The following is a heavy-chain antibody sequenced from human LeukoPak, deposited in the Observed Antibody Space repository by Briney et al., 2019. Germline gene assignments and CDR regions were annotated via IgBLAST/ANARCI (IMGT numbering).Heavy chain of an antibody. D-gene: IGHD3-10*01. CDR3: AKDRTDWFYYGSGTTFDY. J-gene: IGHJ4*02. Sequence: GGSLRLSCTASGFTFGDYAMSWVRQAPGKGLEWVGFIRSKAYGGTTEYAASVKGRFTISRDDSKSIAYLQMNSLRAEDTAVYYCAKDRTDWFYYGSGTTFDYWGQGTLVTVSS. CDR1: GFTFGDYA. V-gene: IGHV3-49*04. CDR2: IRSKAYGGTT.